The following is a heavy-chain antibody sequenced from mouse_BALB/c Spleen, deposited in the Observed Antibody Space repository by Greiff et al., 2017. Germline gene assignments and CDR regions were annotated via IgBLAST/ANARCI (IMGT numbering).Heavy chain of an antibody. V-gene: IGHV5-4*02. J-gene: IGHJ4*01. CDR1: GFTFSDYY. CDR2: ISDGGSYT. D-gene: IGHD4-1*02. Sequence: EVKLVESGGGLVKPGGSLKLSCAASGFTFSDYYMSWVRQTPEKRLEWVATISDGGSYTYYPDSVKGRFTISRDNAKNNLYLQMSSLKSEDTAMYYCARATGTEAMDYWGQGTSVTVSS. CDR3: ARATGTEAMDY.